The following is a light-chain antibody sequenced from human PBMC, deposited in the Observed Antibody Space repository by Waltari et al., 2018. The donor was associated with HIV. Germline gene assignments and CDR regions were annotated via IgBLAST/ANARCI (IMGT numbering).Light chain of an antibody. V-gene: IGLV2-8*01. Sequence: QSALTQPPSASGSPGQSVTIPCTGTSSDVGGFDYVSWYHQQPPKAPKLILYEVNRPPSGVPDRFSVSKSANTASLTVSGLQPEDEGDYYCSSYKDANDVVFGGGTKLTVL. J-gene: IGLJ2*01. CDR1: SSDVGGFDY. CDR2: EVN. CDR3: SSYKDANDVV.